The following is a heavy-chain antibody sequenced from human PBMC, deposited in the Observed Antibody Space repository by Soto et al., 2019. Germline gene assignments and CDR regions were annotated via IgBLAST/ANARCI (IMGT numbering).Heavy chain of an antibody. D-gene: IGHD1-7*01. CDR3: AMTVTTLYTWFDP. V-gene: IGHV4-59*08. CDR1: GGSMKNYY. J-gene: IGHJ5*02. CDR2: VFYRGST. Sequence: QVQLQASGPGLVKPSETLSLTCTVSGGSMKNYYWSWIRQPPGKGLEWIGHVFYRGSTKYNPSRKSRVTISVAPSKNLFSLRLSSVTAADTAVYYCAMTVTTLYTWFDPWGQGTLVTVSS.